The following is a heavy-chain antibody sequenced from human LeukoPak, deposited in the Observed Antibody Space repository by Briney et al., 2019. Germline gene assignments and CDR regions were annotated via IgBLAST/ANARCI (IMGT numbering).Heavy chain of an antibody. CDR1: GGSISSYY. J-gene: IGHJ3*02. CDR3: ARDLVTVTKGFDT. V-gene: IGHV4-59*01. D-gene: IGHD4-17*01. Sequence: PSETLSLTCTVSGGSISSYYWTWIRQPPGKGLEWIGYISYRGSTNYNPSLKSRVTISIDTSKNQFSLRLSSVTAADTAVYYCARDLVTVTKGFDTWGQGTMVSVSS. CDR2: ISYRGST.